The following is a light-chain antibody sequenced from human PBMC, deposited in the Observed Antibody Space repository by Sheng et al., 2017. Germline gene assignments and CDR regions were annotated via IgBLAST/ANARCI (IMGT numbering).Light chain of an antibody. CDR2: GAS. Sequence: EIVLTQSPATLSLSPGERATLSCRASQSVSSSYLAWYQQKPGQAPRLLIYGASSRATGIPARFSGSGSGTDFTLTISSLEPEDFATYYCQQNYNAPWTFGQGTKVEIK. V-gene: IGKV3-20*02. CDR3: QQNYNAPWT. J-gene: IGKJ1*01. CDR1: QSVSSSY.